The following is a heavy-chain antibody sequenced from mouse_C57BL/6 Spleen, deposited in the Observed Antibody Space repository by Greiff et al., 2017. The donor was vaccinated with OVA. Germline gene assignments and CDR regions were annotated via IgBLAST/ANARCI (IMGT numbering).Heavy chain of an antibody. CDR1: GYTFTDYN. V-gene: IGHV1-22*01. CDR2: INPNNGGT. D-gene: IGHD2-1*01. Sequence: VQLKESGPELVKPGASVKMSCKASGYTFTDYNIHWVKQSHGKSLEWIGYINPNNGGTSYNQKFKGKATLTVNKSSSTAYMELRSLTSEDSAVYYCAICGNYVDYAMDYWGQGTSVTVSS. CDR3: AICGNYVDYAMDY. J-gene: IGHJ4*01.